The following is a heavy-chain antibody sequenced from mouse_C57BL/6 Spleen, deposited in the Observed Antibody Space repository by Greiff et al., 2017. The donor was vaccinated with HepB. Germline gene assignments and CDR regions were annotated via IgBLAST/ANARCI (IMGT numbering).Heavy chain of an antibody. D-gene: IGHD2-4*01. J-gene: IGHJ3*01. CDR3: ARKDDYDVEFAY. CDR1: GYSITSGYY. CDR2: ISYDGSN. Sequence: EVKLQESGPGLVKPSQSLSLTCSVTGYSITSGYYWNWIRQFPGNKLEWMGYISYDGSNNYNPSLKNRISITRDTSKNQFFLKLNSVTTEDTATYYCARKDDYDVEFAYWGQGTLVTVSA. V-gene: IGHV3-6*01.